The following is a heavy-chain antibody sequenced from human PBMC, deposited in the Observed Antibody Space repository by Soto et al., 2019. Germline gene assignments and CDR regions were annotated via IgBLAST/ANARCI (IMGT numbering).Heavy chain of an antibody. J-gene: IGHJ5*02. V-gene: IGHV1-69*01. CDR2: IVPIFGVP. CDR3: ARDVLVATMGNWFDP. CDR1: GGTFSTYG. Sequence: QVQLVQSGAEVKKPGSSVKVSCKASGGTFSTYGLNWMRQAPGQGLEWMGGIVPIFGVPNYAQKFQGRVTITADESTSTAYMELNTLRSEDTAIYYCARDVLVATMGNWFDPWGQGTLVTVSS. D-gene: IGHD5-12*01.